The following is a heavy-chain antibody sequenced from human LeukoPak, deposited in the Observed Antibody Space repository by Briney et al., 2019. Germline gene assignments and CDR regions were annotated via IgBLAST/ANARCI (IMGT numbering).Heavy chain of an antibody. CDR2: INPNSGGT. CDR1: GYTLTGYY. Sequence: ASVKVSCKASGYTLTGYYMHWVRQAPGQALEWMGWINPNSGGTNYAQKFQGRVTMTRDTSISTAYMELSRLRSDDTAVYYCARESVVVVAATDYYYYYMDVWGKGTTVTVSS. V-gene: IGHV1-2*02. J-gene: IGHJ6*03. CDR3: ARESVVVVAATDYYYYYMDV. D-gene: IGHD2-15*01.